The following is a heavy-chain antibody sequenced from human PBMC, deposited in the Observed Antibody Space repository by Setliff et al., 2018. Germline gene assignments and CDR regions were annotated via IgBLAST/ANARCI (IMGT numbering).Heavy chain of an antibody. CDR1: GFSFSNYA. CDR2: FSSRNDYI. V-gene: IGHV3-21*06. J-gene: IGHJ3*01. D-gene: IGHD6-25*01. Sequence: AGGSLRLSCEASGFSFSNYAMNWVRQAPGKGLEWVASFSSRNDYIYYADSVKGRFTISRDNAKNSMYLQMNSLGAEDTAVYFCARSPANGGHDAFDVWGQGTMVTVSS. CDR3: ARSPANGGHDAFDV.